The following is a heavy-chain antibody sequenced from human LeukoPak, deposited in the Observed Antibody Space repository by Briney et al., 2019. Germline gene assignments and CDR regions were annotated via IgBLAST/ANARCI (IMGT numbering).Heavy chain of an antibody. CDR2: VNLQGST. CDR1: GGSFSGYY. J-gene: IGHJ4*02. Sequence: SETLSLTCAVYGGSFSGYYWSWIRQPPGKGLEWIGEVNLQGSTNYNPSLMGRVAISVDTSENHIPLQLTSVTAADTAVYYCAREGGPYRPLDYSGQGTLVTVSS. V-gene: IGHV4-34*01. CDR3: AREGGPYRPLDY.